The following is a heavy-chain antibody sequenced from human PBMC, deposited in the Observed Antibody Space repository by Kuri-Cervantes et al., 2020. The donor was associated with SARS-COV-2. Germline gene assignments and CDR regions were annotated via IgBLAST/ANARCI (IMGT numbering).Heavy chain of an antibody. V-gene: IGHV4-61*09. CDR1: GGSISSGSYY. D-gene: IGHD3-3*01. CDR2: IYTSGST. Sequence: SETLSLTCTVPGGSISSGSYYWSWIRQPAGKGLEWIGHIYTSGSTNYNPSLKSRVTISVDTSKNQFSLKLSSVTAADTAVYYCAREGGGTPTIFGVVGAFDIWGQGTMVTVSS. J-gene: IGHJ3*02. CDR3: AREGGGTPTIFGVVGAFDI.